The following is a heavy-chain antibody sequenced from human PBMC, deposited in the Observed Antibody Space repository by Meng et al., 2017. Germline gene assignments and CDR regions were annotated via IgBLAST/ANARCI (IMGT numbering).Heavy chain of an antibody. CDR2: INHSGST. J-gene: IGHJ4*02. Sequence: QVQLQHWRAGLVKPSETLSLSCPVYGGSFSGYYWSWIRQPPWKGLEWIGEINHSGSTNYNPSLKSRVTISVDTSKNQFSLKLSSVTAADTAVYYCARDCSGGSCYSIGVWGQGTLVTVSS. V-gene: IGHV4-34*01. CDR1: GGSFSGYY. CDR3: ARDCSGGSCYSIGV. D-gene: IGHD2-15*01.